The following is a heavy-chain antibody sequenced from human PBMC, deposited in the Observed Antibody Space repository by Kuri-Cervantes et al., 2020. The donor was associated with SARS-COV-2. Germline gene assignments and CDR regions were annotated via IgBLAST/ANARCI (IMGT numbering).Heavy chain of an antibody. V-gene: IGHV4-34*01. Sequence: SETLSLTCAVYGGSFSGYYWSWIRQPPGKGLEWIGEINHSGSTNYNPSLKSRVTISVDTSKNQFSLKLSSVTAADTAVYYCARGSPYCSSTSCYMEVYYFDYWGQGTRVTCSS. CDR3: ARGSPYCSSTSCYMEVYYFDY. CDR1: GGSFSGYY. D-gene: IGHD2-2*02. CDR2: INHSGST. J-gene: IGHJ4*02.